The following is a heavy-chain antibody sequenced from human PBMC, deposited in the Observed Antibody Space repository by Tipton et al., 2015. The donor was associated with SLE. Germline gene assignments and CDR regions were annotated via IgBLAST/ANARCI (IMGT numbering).Heavy chain of an antibody. D-gene: IGHD4-17*01. CDR3: ASDGGHDYGENEYFMH. J-gene: IGHJ1*01. CDR2: IIPIFGTP. V-gene: IGHV1-69*01. CDR1: GGTFSSYA. Sequence: QLVQSGPEVRKPGASMKVSCKASGGTFSSYAFSWVRQAPGQGLEWMGAIIPIFGTPKYAQKFQGRVTITADESTSTAYMELSSLRSEDTAVFYCASDGGHDYGENEYFMHWGQGTLVTVS.